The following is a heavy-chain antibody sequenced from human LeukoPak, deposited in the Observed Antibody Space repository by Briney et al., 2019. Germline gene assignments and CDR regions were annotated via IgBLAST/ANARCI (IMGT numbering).Heavy chain of an antibody. D-gene: IGHD5-24*01. CDR3: ARGDGYNLGTFDS. Sequence: PSQTLSLTCTVSGGSIGNGDYYWTWIRQPPGKGLEWIGYIYFSGITYYNSSLKSRVTISIDPSKNQFSLKVTSVTAADTAVYYCARGDGYNLGTFDSWGQGTLVTVSS. J-gene: IGHJ4*02. CDR1: GGSIGNGDYY. V-gene: IGHV4-30-4*01. CDR2: IYFSGIT.